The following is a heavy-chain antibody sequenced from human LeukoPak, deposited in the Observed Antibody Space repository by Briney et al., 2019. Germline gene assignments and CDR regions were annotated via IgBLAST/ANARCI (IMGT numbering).Heavy chain of an antibody. Sequence: SVKVSCKASGGTFSSYAISWVRQAPGQGLEWMGGIIPIFGTANYAQKFQGRVTITTDESTSTAYMELSSLRSEDTAVYYCARTVVVVPAAIPGYYYYYYMDVGGKGTTVTVSS. CDR2: IIPIFGTA. J-gene: IGHJ6*03. V-gene: IGHV1-69*05. CDR3: ARTVVVVPAAIPGYYYYYYMDV. D-gene: IGHD2-2*02. CDR1: GGTFSSYA.